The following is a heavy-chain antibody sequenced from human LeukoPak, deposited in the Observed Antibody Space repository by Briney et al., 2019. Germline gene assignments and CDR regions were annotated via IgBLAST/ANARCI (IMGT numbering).Heavy chain of an antibody. Sequence: SETLSLTCTVSGGSISSYYWSWIRQPAGKGLEWIGRIYTSGSTNYNPSLKSRVTMSVDTSKNQFSLKLSSVTAADTAVYYCARYCSSTSCYTESDYYYGMDVWGQGTTVTVSS. CDR3: ARYCSSTSCYTESDYYYGMDV. J-gene: IGHJ6*02. CDR2: IYTSGST. CDR1: GGSISSYY. V-gene: IGHV4-4*07. D-gene: IGHD2-2*02.